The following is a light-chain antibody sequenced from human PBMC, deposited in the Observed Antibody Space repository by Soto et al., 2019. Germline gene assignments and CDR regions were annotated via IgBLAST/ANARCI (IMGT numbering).Light chain of an antibody. J-gene: IGLJ1*01. CDR2: EVS. CDR3: SSYTSSSTLV. CDR1: SSDVGGYND. V-gene: IGLV2-14*01. Sequence: QSALTQPASVSGSPGQSITISCTGTSSDVGGYNDVSWYQQHPGKAPKLMIYEVSNRPSGVSNRFSGSKSGNTASLTISGHQAEDDADYYFSSYTSSSTLVFGTGTKLTVL.